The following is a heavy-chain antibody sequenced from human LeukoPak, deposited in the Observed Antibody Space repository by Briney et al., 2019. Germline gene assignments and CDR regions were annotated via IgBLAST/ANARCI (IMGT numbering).Heavy chain of an antibody. V-gene: IGHV4-39*07. CDR1: GGSISSSSYY. J-gene: IGHJ4*02. CDR3: ARGAVMITFGGVVVIAAPGFDY. CDR2: IYYSGST. Sequence: SETLSLTCTVSGGSISSSSYYWGWIRQPPGKGLEWIGSIYYSGSTYYNPSLKSRVTISVDTSKNQFSLKLSSVTAADTAVYYCARGAVMITFGGVVVIAAPGFDYWGQGTLVTVSS. D-gene: IGHD3-16*02.